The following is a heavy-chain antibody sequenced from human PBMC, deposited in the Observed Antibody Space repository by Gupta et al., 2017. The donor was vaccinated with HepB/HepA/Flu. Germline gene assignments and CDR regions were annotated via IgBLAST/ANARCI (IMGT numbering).Heavy chain of an antibody. V-gene: IGHV3-11*04. Sequence: QVQLVESGGGLVKPGGSLRLSCAASGFTFSEYFMSWIRQAPGKGLEWISYMSSSGTTIYYADSVKGRFTISRDNAKNSLYLQMNSLRAEDTAVYYCASHLAGSYYYYYYLDVWGKGTTVTDSS. D-gene: IGHD6-19*01. CDR1: GFTFSEYF. CDR3: ASHLAGSYYYYYYLDV. J-gene: IGHJ6*03. CDR2: MSSSGTTI.